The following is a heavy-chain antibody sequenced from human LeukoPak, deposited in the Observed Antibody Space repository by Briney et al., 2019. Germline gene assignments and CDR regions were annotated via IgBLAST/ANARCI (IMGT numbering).Heavy chain of an antibody. D-gene: IGHD4-17*01. CDR1: GFTFSSYG. Sequence: PGGSLRLSCAASGFTFSSYGMHWVRQAPAKGLEWVAVISYDGSNKYYADSVKGRFTISRDNSKNTLYLQMNSLRAEDTAVYYCAKATVTTSYYYYGMDVWGQGTTVTVSS. V-gene: IGHV3-30*18. CDR3: AKATVTTSYYYYGMDV. CDR2: ISYDGSNK. J-gene: IGHJ6*02.